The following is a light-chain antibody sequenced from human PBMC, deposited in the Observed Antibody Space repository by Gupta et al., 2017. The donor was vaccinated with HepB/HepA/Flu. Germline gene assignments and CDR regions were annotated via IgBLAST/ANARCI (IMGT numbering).Light chain of an antibody. J-gene: IGLJ3*02. CDR3: ATWDSSLSAVV. CDR2: DNN. V-gene: IGLV1-51*01. Sequence: QSVLTQPPSVSAAPGQKVTISCSGSSSNIGKNYVSWYQQLPGTAPKLLIYDNNQRTSGIPDRISGSKSGTSATLGITGLQTGDEADYYCATWDSSLSAVVFGGGTKMIVL. CDR1: SSNIGKNY.